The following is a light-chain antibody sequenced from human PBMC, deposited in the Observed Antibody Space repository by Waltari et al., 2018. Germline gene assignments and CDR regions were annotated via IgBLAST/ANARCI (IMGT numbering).Light chain of an antibody. CDR3: QQAISVPYT. CDR2: AAS. J-gene: IGKJ2*01. V-gene: IGKV1-12*02. Sequence: IQMTNSPSSVLASVGNKFPITCRPSQSVDSWLVWYQQKPGKAPNLLIYAASSLQRAVPSRFSGSGFGTDFTLTISSLQPEDSATYYCQQAISVPYTFGEGTKLVIK. CDR1: QSVDSW.